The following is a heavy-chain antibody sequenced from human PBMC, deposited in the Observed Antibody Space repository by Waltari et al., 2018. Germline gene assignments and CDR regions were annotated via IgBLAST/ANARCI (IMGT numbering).Heavy chain of an antibody. J-gene: IGHJ5*02. CDR2: IYYSGST. V-gene: IGHV4-59*01. Sequence: QVQLQESGPGLVKPSETLSLTCTVSGGSISSYYWSWIRQRPGKGLEWIGYIYYSGSTNYNPSLKSRVTISVDTSKNQFSLKLSSVTAADTAVYYCARGKTYYDFWNGPLWFDPWGQGTLVTVSS. D-gene: IGHD3-3*01. CDR3: ARGKTYYDFWNGPLWFDP. CDR1: GGSISSYY.